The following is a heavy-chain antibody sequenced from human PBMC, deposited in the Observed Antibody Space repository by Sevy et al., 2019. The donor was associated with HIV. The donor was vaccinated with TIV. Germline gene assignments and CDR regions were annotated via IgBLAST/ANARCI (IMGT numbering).Heavy chain of an antibody. CDR3: SKDGGSGSGPSAEYFHH. V-gene: IGHV3-9*01. J-gene: IGHJ1*01. D-gene: IGHD6-19*01. CDR1: GFTFDDYA. CDR2: ISWNSAFI. Sequence: GGSLRLSCAASGFTFDDYAMHWVRQAPGKGLEWVSGISWNSAFIRYADSVKGRLTMSRDNAKNSLYLQMNSLKPEDTAFYYWSKDGGSGSGPSAEYFHHWGQGTLVTVSS.